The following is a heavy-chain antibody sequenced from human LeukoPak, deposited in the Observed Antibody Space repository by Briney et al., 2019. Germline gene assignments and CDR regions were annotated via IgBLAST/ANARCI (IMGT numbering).Heavy chain of an antibody. CDR3: ARGGDGYNGRNFDY. D-gene: IGHD5-24*01. J-gene: IGHJ4*02. CDR1: GFTFSSYS. V-gene: IGHV3-21*01. Sequence: GGSLRLSCAASGFTFSSYSMNWVRQAPGKGLEWVSSISSSSSYIYYADSVKGRFTISRDNAKNSLYLQMNSLRAEDTAVYYCARGGDGYNGRNFDYWGQGTLVTVPS. CDR2: ISSSSSYI.